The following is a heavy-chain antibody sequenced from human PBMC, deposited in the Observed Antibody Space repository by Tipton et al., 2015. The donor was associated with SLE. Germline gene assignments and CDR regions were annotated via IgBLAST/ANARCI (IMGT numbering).Heavy chain of an antibody. J-gene: IGHJ4*02. CDR2: IYYSGST. CDR1: GGSISGHF. D-gene: IGHD5-24*01. Sequence: TLSLTCTVSGGSISGHFWSWIRQPPGKGLERIGYIYYSGSTNYNPSLKSRVTISVDTSKNQFSLKLSSVTAADTAVYYCARYMRYNFDYWGQGTLVTVSS. V-gene: IGHV4-59*11. CDR3: ARYMRYNFDY.